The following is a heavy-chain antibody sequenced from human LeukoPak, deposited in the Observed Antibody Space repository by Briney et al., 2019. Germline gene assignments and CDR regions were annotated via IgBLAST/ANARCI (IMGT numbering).Heavy chain of an antibody. J-gene: IGHJ4*02. D-gene: IGHD4-17*01. CDR1: GFTFSSYG. CDR3: VRGSTVNYYFDF. V-gene: IGHV3-33*01. Sequence: GGSLRLSCAASGFTFSSYGMHWVRQAPGKGLEWVAGIWYDGSNKYYADSVKGRFTFSRDNSKNTLYLHMNSLRAEDTAVYYCVRGSTVNYYFDFWGQGTLVTVSS. CDR2: IWYDGSNK.